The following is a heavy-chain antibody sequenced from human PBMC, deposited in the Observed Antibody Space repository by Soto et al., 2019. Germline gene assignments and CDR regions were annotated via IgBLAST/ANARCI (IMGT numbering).Heavy chain of an antibody. V-gene: IGHV3-74*01. CDR2: INGDGIST. CDR3: ANIHYGSLDY. D-gene: IGHD4-17*01. J-gene: IGHJ4*02. CDR1: GFTFGNYW. Sequence: GGSLRLSCAASGFTFGNYWMHWVRQAPGKGLVWVSRINGDGISTYYADSVRGRFTISRDNDKSSIYLQMNSLRADDTAVYYCANIHYGSLDYWGQGTLVTVSS.